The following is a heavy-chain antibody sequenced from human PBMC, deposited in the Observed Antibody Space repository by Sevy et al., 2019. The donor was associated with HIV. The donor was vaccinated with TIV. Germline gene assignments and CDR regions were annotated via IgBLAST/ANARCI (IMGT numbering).Heavy chain of an antibody. V-gene: IGHV4-34*01. J-gene: IGHJ6*04. D-gene: IGHD1-1*01. CDR1: GGSFNDYY. Sequence: SETLSLTCGVSGGSFNDYYWAWVRQSPEKGLEWIGEINHGGTTNYNPYLQSRLAISVDMSKRQFSLKINSVTAADTALYYCVKERRDYYYFMDLWGKGTTVTVSS. CDR3: VKERRDYYYFMDL. CDR2: INHGGTT.